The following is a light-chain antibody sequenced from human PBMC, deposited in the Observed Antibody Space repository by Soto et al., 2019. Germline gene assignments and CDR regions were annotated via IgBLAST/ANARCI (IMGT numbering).Light chain of an antibody. CDR3: HQYDDGPYT. CDR1: QSVSSN. J-gene: IGKJ2*01. CDR2: GAS. V-gene: IGKV3-15*01. Sequence: EIVMTQSPATLSLSPLERATLSCRASQSVSSNVAWYQQIPGQTPRLLIYGASTGATGIPVRFSGSGSGTEFTLTISSLQSEDFAVYYCHQYDDGPYTFGQGTKVDI.